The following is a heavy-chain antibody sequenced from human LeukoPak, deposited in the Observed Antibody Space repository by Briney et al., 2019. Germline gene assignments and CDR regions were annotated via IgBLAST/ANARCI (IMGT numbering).Heavy chain of an antibody. J-gene: IGHJ3*01. V-gene: IGHV3-23*01. CDR2: ISGSGRNT. Sequence: PGGSLRLSRAASGFIFNNYALSWVRQTPGKGLEWVSAISGSGRNTYYADSVKGRFTISRDNSRSTVDLQMNSLRVEDTGIYYCARDEIPSGTWGQGTMVIVSS. CDR3: ARDEIPSGT. D-gene: IGHD6-25*01. CDR1: GFIFNNYA.